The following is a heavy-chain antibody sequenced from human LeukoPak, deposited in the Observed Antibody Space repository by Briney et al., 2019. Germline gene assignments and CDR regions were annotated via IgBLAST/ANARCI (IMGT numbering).Heavy chain of an antibody. CDR3: ARDGGYCSGGSCYPFDY. J-gene: IGHJ4*02. Sequence: SETLSLTCTVSGGSISSSSYYWGWIRQPPGKGLEWIGSIYYSGSTYYNPSLKSRVTTSVDTSKNQFSLKLSSVTAADTAVYYCARDGGYCSGGSCYPFDYWGQGTLVTVSS. CDR1: GGSISSSSYY. D-gene: IGHD2-15*01. CDR2: IYYSGST. V-gene: IGHV4-39*02.